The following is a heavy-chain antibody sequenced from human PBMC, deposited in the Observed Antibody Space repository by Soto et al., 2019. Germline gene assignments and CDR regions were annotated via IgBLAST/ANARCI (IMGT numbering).Heavy chain of an antibody. CDR1: GYTFSTYG. Sequence: ASVQGSCKASGYTFSTYGISWVGQAPGQGRERMGWIRAYNGNTNSAQKLQGRVTMSTDTSTSTAYMELRSLRSEDTAVYYCARSSGYYLIDDYWGQGTLVTVSS. CDR3: ARSSGYYLIDDY. CDR2: IRAYNGNT. D-gene: IGHD3-22*01. V-gene: IGHV1-18*01. J-gene: IGHJ4*02.